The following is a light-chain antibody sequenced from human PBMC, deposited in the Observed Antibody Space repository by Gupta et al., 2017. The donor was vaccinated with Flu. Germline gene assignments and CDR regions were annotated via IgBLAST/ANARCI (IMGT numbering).Light chain of an antibody. CDR2: GAS. V-gene: IGKV3-15*01. CDR1: QSVSSN. CDR3: QQYNKWPYT. J-gene: IGKJ2*01. Sequence: EIVMTQSPATLSVSPGESATLSCRASQSVSSNLAWYQQKPGQAPRLLIYGASTRATGIPGRFSGSGSGTELTLTISSLQSEDFAVYFCQQYNKWPYTFGQGTKLEIK.